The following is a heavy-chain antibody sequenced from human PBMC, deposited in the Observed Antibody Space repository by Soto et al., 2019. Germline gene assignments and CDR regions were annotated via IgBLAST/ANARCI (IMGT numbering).Heavy chain of an antibody. CDR2: INWNSGST. CDR1: GFTFEDHA. J-gene: IGHJ5*02. Sequence: EVQLVESGGGLVQPGKSLKLSCVAIGFTFEDHAMHWIRQVPGKGLERVAGINWNSGSTSYADSEKGRFTIPRDNANNYLHLEMTSLKSEDTALSYCTKGRGALTVVSNWFAHWGQGTPVTVSS. CDR3: TKGRGALTVVSNWFAH. D-gene: IGHD3-22*01. V-gene: IGHV3-9*01.